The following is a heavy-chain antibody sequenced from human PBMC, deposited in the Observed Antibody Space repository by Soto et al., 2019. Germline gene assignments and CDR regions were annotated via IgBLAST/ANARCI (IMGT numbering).Heavy chain of an antibody. J-gene: IGHJ4*02. D-gene: IGHD7-27*01. Sequence: EVQLLESGGGLVQPGGSLRLSCAASGFTFSSYAMSWVRQAPGKGLEWVSAISGSGGSTYYAYSVKGRFNIPGDNSKNTLYLQMKSLRAEDTAVYYCAIQTGDSEFDYWGQGTLVTVSS. CDR1: GFTFSSYA. CDR2: ISGSGGST. CDR3: AIQTGDSEFDY. V-gene: IGHV3-23*01.